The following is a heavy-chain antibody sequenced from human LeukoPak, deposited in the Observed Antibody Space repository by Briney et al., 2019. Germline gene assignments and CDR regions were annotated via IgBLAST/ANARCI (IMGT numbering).Heavy chain of an antibody. Sequence: ASVKVSCKASGGTFSSYTISWVRQAPGQGLEWMGWINPNSGGTNYAQKFQGRVTMTRDTSISTAYMELSRLRSDDTAVYYCARHVIYDILTGYRDYFDYWGQGTLVTVSS. V-gene: IGHV1-2*02. CDR3: ARHVIYDILTGYRDYFDY. J-gene: IGHJ4*02. CDR1: GGTFSSYT. D-gene: IGHD3-9*01. CDR2: INPNSGGT.